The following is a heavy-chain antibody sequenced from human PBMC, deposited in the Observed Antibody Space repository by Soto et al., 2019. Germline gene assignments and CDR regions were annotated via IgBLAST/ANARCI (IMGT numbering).Heavy chain of an antibody. J-gene: IGHJ6*02. CDR3: GRWLGTSYGMDV. CDR1: GGSISSTNW. Sequence: QVQLQESGPGLVQPSGPLSLTCSVSGGSISSTNWWGWVRQSPGKGLEWIGEIYHNGSPDYNPSLKSRVTISVDKSKNHVFLKLTSVTAADTAMYFCGRWLGTSYGMDVWGRGTAVNVSS. D-gene: IGHD3-10*01. CDR2: IYHNGSP. V-gene: IGHV4-4*02.